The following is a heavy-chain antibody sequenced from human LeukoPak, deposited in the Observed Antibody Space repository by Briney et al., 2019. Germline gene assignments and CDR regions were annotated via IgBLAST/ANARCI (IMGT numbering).Heavy chain of an antibody. CDR3: VRSWGPYCSSTSCHDYYYGMDV. CDR2: ISSDGGST. D-gene: IGHD2-2*01. Sequence: TGGSLRLSCSASGFTFGSYAMHWVRQAPGKGLEYVSAISSDGGSTYYADSVRGRFTISRDNSKKTLYLQMSSLRAEDTAVYYCVRSWGPYCSSTSCHDYYYGMDVWGQGTTVTVSS. V-gene: IGHV3-64D*09. CDR1: GFTFGSYA. J-gene: IGHJ6*02.